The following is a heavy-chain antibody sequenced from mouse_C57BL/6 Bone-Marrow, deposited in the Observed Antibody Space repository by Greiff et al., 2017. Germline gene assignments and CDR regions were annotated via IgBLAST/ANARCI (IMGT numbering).Heavy chain of an antibody. D-gene: IGHD4-1*01. J-gene: IGHJ1*03. CDR3: ERHVTGTYFDV. CDR2: ISSGGSYT. Sequence: EVKLVESGGDLVKPGGSLKLSCAASGFTFSSYGMSWVRQTPDKRLEWVATISSGGSYTYYPDSVKGRFTISRDNAKNTLYLQMSSLKSEDTAMYYCERHVTGTYFDVWGTGTTVTVSS. V-gene: IGHV5-6*02. CDR1: GFTFSSYG.